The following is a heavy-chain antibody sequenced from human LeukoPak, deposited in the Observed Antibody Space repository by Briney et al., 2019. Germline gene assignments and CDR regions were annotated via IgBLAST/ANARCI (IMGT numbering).Heavy chain of an antibody. CDR3: ARDRGCSSTSCYGKYYYYMDV. J-gene: IGHJ6*03. CDR1: GGSFSGYY. V-gene: IGHV4-34*01. D-gene: IGHD2-2*01. CDR2: INHSGST. Sequence: SETLSLTCAVYGGSFSGYYWSWIRQPPGKGLEWIGEINHSGSTNYNPSLKSRVTISVDTSKNQFSLKLSSVTAADTAVYYCARDRGCSSTSCYGKYYYYMDVWGKGTTVTISS.